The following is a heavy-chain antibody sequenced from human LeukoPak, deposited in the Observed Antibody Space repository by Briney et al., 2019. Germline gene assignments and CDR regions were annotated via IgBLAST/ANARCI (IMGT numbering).Heavy chain of an antibody. CDR3: AIDRGPAAGGTYFDY. J-gene: IGHJ4*02. Sequence: SETLSLTCTVSGGSISGGSHYWSWIRQHPEKGLEWIGYIYYSGITYYSPSLKSRVTISVDTSKNQFSLKLTSVTAADTAVYYCAIDRGPAAGGTYFDYWGQGTLVTVSS. V-gene: IGHV4-31*03. CDR1: GGSISGGSHY. D-gene: IGHD6-13*01. CDR2: IYYSGIT.